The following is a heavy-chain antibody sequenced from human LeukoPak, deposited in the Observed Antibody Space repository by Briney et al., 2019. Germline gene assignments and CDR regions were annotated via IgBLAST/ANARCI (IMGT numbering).Heavy chain of an antibody. CDR3: AKVLTVTTSRFDY. V-gene: IGHV3-7*01. D-gene: IGHD4-17*01. Sequence: PGGSLRLSCAASGFTFSSYWMSWVRQAPGKGLEWVANIKQDGSEKYYVDSVMGRFTVSRDNAKSSLYLQMNSLRAEDTAVYYCAKVLTVTTSRFDYWGQGTLVTVSS. CDR1: GFTFSSYW. J-gene: IGHJ4*02. CDR2: IKQDGSEK.